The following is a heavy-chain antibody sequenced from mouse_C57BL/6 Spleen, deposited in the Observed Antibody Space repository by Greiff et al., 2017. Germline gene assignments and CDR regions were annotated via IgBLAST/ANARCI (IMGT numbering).Heavy chain of an antibody. CDR1: GYSFTGYY. D-gene: IGHD1-1*01. Sequence: EVQLVESGPELVKPGASVKISCKASGYSFTGYYMNWVKQSPEKSLEWIGEINPSTGGTTYKQKFKAKATLTVDKSSSTAYMQLKSLTSEDSAVYYCARGGGTTVPLFDYWGQGTTLTVSS. CDR2: INPSTGGT. CDR3: ARGGGTTVPLFDY. V-gene: IGHV1-42*01. J-gene: IGHJ2*01.